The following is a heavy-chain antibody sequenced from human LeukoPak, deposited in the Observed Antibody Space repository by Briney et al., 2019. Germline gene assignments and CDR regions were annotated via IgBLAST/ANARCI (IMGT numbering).Heavy chain of an antibody. Sequence: SETLSLTCTVSGGSISSYYWSWIRQPPGKGLEWIGYIYYSGSTNYNPSLKSRVTISVDTSKNQLSLKLSSVTAADTAVYYCARALRRNIGSGWYRLDYWGQGTLVTVSS. CDR3: ARALRRNIGSGWYRLDY. V-gene: IGHV4-59*01. J-gene: IGHJ4*02. CDR1: GGSISSYY. D-gene: IGHD6-19*01. CDR2: IYYSGST.